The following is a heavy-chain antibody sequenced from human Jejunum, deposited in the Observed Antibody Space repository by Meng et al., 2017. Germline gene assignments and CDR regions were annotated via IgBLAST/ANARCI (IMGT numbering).Heavy chain of an antibody. CDR1: GFTFRTYA. D-gene: IGHD4-17*01. J-gene: IGHJ6*01. CDR2: ISNDGSNK. CDR3: ARARTATTSYSYYVMDV. V-gene: IGHV3-30*04. Sequence: GGSLRLSCTASGFTFRTYAMHWVRQAPGQGLEWVAVISNDGSNKYYADSVKGRFTISRDNSRNTLFVQMNSLRVEDTAVYFCARARTATTSYSYYVMDVWGQGTTVTVYS.